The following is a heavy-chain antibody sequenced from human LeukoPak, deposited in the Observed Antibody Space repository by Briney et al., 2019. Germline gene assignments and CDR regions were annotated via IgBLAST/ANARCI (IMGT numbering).Heavy chain of an antibody. J-gene: IGHJ4*02. CDR1: GGPISSGDYY. Sequence: PSETLSLTCTVSGGPISSGDYYWSWIRQPPGKGLEWIGYIYYSGSTYYNPSLKSRVTISVDTSKNQFSLKLSSVTAADTAVYYCARVLRGGRIQLWSPPDYWGQGTLVTVSS. D-gene: IGHD5-18*01. CDR2: IYYSGST. CDR3: ARVLRGGRIQLWSPPDY. V-gene: IGHV4-30-4*01.